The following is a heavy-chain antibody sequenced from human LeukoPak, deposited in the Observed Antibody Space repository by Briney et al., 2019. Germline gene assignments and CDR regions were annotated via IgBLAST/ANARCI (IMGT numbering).Heavy chain of an antibody. J-gene: IGHJ4*02. CDR1: GFTVSTNY. Sequence: GGSLRLSCAASGFTVSTNYMSWVRQAPGKGLEWVSGIYSGGNTNYADSVKGRFTISRDKSNNTLYLQMNSLRAEDTAVYYCARDTKYYGSGSFQFWGQGTLLTVAS. CDR2: IYSGGNT. D-gene: IGHD3-10*01. V-gene: IGHV3-53*01. CDR3: ARDTKYYGSGSFQF.